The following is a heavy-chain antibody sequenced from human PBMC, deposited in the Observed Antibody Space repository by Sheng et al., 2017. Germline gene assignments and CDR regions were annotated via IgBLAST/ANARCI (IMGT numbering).Heavy chain of an antibody. J-gene: IGHJ5*02. CDR3: ARKGAVAGLGGFDP. CDR1: GGSFSGYY. CDR2: INHSGST. V-gene: IGHV4-34*01. D-gene: IGHD6-19*01. Sequence: QVQLQQWGAGLLKPSETLSLTCAVYGGSFSGYYWSWIRQPPGKGLEWIGEINHSGSTNYNPSLKSRVTISVDTSKNQFSLKLSSVTAADTAVYYCARKGAVAGLGGFDPWGQGTLVTVSS.